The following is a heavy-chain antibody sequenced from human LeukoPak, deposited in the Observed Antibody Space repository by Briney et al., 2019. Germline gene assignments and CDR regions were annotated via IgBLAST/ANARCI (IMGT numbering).Heavy chain of an antibody. V-gene: IGHV4-61*02. CDR3: ARGRRFGMIVVVTPPYYFDY. Sequence: SETLSLTCIVSGGSISSDYSYWNWIRQPAGKGLEWIGRIYNEGSTTYNPSLRSRLTISLDVSKNQFSLKLSSVTAADTAVYYCARGRRFGMIVVVTPPYYFDYWGQGTLVTVSS. CDR1: GGSISSDYSY. CDR2: IYNEGST. D-gene: IGHD3-22*01. J-gene: IGHJ4*02.